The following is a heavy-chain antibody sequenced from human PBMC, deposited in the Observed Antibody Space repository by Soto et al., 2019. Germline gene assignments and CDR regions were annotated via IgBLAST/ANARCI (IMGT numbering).Heavy chain of an antibody. V-gene: IGHV4-59*01. CDR2: IYYSGST. Sequence: PSETLSLTCTVSGGSISSYYWSWIRQPPGKGLEWIGYIYYSGSTNYNPSLKSRVTISVDTSKNQFSLKLSSVTAADTAVYYCARTPYRSSSSDYRGQGTLVTVSS. CDR1: GGSISSYY. J-gene: IGHJ4*02. D-gene: IGHD6-6*01. CDR3: ARTPYRSSSSDY.